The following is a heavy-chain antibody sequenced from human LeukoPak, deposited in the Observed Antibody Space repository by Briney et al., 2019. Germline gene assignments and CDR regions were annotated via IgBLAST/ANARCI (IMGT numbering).Heavy chain of an antibody. Sequence: GGSLRLSCAASGFTFSSYAMSWVRQAPGKGLEWVSAISGSGGSTYYADSVKGRFTVSRDNSKNTLYLQMNSLRAEDTAVYYCAKDSPTSLLWLGESYYFDYWGQGTLVTVSS. D-gene: IGHD3-10*01. CDR1: GFTFSSYA. CDR2: ISGSGGST. V-gene: IGHV3-23*01. J-gene: IGHJ4*02. CDR3: AKDSPTSLLWLGESYYFDY.